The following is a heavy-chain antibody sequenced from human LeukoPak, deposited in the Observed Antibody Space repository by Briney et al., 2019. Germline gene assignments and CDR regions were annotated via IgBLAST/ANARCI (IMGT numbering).Heavy chain of an antibody. Sequence: GASVKVSCKAFGYTFTSNYMHWVRQAPGQGPEWMGVISPSGGSTTYAQKFQGRVTLTRDMSTSTDYLELSSLRSEDTAVYYCARVRSSWYGEHDAFDIWGQGTMVTVSS. D-gene: IGHD6-13*01. CDR1: GYTFTSNY. CDR2: ISPSGGST. V-gene: IGHV1-46*01. J-gene: IGHJ3*02. CDR3: ARVRSSWYGEHDAFDI.